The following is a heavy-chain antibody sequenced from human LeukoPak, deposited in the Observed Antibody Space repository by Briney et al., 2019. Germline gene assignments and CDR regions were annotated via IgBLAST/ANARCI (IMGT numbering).Heavy chain of an antibody. Sequence: ASVKVSCKASGYTFTSYYMHWVRQAPGQGLEWMGWISAYNGNTNYAQKLQGRVTMTTDTSTSTAYMELRSLRSDDTAVYYCARDPPTRITFGGVIVIPGGMHYYYYGMDVWGQGTTVTVSS. J-gene: IGHJ6*02. CDR2: ISAYNGNT. D-gene: IGHD3-16*02. CDR3: ARDPPTRITFGGVIVIPGGMHYYYYGMDV. V-gene: IGHV1-18*04. CDR1: GYTFTSYY.